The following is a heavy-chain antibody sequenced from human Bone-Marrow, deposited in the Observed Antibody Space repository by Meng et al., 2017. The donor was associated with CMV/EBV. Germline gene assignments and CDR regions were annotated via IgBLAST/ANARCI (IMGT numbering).Heavy chain of an antibody. D-gene: IGHD1-26*01. CDR3: ARERYSYGFDS. CDR2: ISTSGT. J-gene: IGHJ4*02. V-gene: IGHV4-4*07. Sequence: SLTCTVSGGSISNYYWTWIRQSAAKGLEWIGRISTSGTHYNPSLKSRITISLYTSQSQFSLQVRAMTAADTAVYFCARERYSYGFDSWGQGTLVTVSS. CDR1: GGSISNYY.